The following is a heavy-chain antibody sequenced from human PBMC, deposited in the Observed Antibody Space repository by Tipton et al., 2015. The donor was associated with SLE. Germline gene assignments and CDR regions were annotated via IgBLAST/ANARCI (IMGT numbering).Heavy chain of an antibody. Sequence: LRLSCTVPGGSISSSSYYWGWIRQPPGKGLEWIGSIYYSGSTYYNPSLKSRVTISVDTSKNQFSLKLSSVTAADTAVYYCARRITIFGPFDYWGQGTLVTVSS. CDR1: GGSISSSSYY. CDR3: ARRITIFGPFDY. D-gene: IGHD3-3*01. V-gene: IGHV4-39*01. J-gene: IGHJ4*02. CDR2: IYYSGST.